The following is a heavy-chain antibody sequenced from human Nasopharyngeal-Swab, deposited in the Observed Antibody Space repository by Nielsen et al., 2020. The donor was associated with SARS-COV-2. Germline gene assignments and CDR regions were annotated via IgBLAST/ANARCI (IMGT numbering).Heavy chain of an antibody. J-gene: IGHJ4*02. Sequence: SLKISCAASGFIFDDYAMHWVRQAPGKGLEWVSGISWNSGTVMGQFAISRDNAKNSLYLQMNSLTTEDTALYYCAKGAGATVMDYFDFWGQGTLVTVSS. CDR2: ISWNSGT. CDR3: AKGAGATVMDYFDF. CDR1: GFIFDDYA. D-gene: IGHD5-18*01. V-gene: IGHV3-9*01.